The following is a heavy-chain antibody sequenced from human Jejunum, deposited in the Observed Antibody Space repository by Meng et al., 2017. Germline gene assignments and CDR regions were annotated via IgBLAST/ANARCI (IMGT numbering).Heavy chain of an antibody. CDR3: ANSNFRDSDY. V-gene: IGHV3-7*01. CDR1: GFTFSSYW. Sequence: GGPLRLSCAASGFTFSSYWMTWVRQAPGKGLEWVALVNKDGSDKYYVDSVKGRFTISRDNAKNSLYLQMNSLRAEDTAVYYCANSNFRDSDYWGQGTLVTVSS. J-gene: IGHJ4*02. D-gene: IGHD3-10*01. CDR2: VNKDGSDK.